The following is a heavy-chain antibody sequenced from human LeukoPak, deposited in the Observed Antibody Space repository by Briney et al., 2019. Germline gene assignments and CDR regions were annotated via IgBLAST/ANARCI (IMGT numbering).Heavy chain of an antibody. CDR2: IYYSGST. J-gene: IGHJ3*02. Sequence: SETLSLTCAVSGGSISSSSYYWGWIRQPPGKGLEWIGSIYYSGSTYYNPSLKSRVTISVDTSKNQFSLKLSSVTAADTAVYYCASADYYDSSGYSYDAFDIWGQGTMVTVSS. CDR3: ASADYYDSSGYSYDAFDI. CDR1: GGSISSSSYY. D-gene: IGHD3-22*01. V-gene: IGHV4-39*01.